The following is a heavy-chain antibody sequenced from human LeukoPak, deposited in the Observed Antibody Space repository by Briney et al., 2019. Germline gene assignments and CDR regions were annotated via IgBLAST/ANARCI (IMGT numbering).Heavy chain of an antibody. CDR3: ARDTRPTLYYFDY. Sequence: PSETLSLTCTASGGSISTNSYYWAWVRQPPGKGLEWIVSIYYDGTTYYSPSLKSRVTTSIDTSKNQFSLKLSAVTAADTAIYYCARDTRPTLYYFDYWGQGTLVTVSS. V-gene: IGHV4-39*02. D-gene: IGHD3-3*01. J-gene: IGHJ4*02. CDR2: IYYDGTT. CDR1: GGSISTNSYY.